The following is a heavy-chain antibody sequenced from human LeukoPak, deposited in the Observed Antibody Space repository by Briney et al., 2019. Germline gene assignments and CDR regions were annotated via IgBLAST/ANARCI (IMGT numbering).Heavy chain of an antibody. Sequence: ASVKVTCKFSGYTLTELSMHRVRQAPGKGLEWMGGFDPEDGETIYAQKFQGRVTMNEDTSTDTAYMELSSLRSEDTAVYYCATEGSGWYYYYMVVWVKGTTVTVSS. D-gene: IGHD6-19*01. J-gene: IGHJ6*03. CDR1: GYTLTELS. CDR2: FDPEDGET. CDR3: ATEGSGWYYYYMVV. V-gene: IGHV1-24*01.